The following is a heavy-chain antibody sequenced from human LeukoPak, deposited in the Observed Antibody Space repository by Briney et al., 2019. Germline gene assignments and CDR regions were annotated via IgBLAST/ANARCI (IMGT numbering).Heavy chain of an antibody. V-gene: IGHV3-23*01. Sequence: GGSLRLSCAASGFTFSSYAMSWVRQAPGKGLEWVSAISGSGGSTYYADSVKGRFTISRDNSKNTLYLKMNSLRAEDTAVYYCAKESVTGEQWLQGGYFDYWGQGTLVTVSS. CDR1: GFTFSSYA. J-gene: IGHJ4*02. CDR2: ISGSGGST. CDR3: AKESVTGEQWLQGGYFDY. D-gene: IGHD6-19*01.